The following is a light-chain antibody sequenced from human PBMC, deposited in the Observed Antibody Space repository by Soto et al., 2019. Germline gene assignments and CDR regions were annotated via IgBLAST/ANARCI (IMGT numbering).Light chain of an antibody. J-gene: IGLJ1*01. Sequence: ALAQPASVSGSPGQSITISCTGTGSDIAGYNYVSWCQQHPGKASKLRMYQVTIRPSGVANRFSGAKSGNTASLTISGLQAEDEAEYYCSSFTSTTSLDVFGTGTTVTVL. CDR1: GSDIAGYNY. CDR3: SSFTSTTSLDV. CDR2: QVT. V-gene: IGLV2-14*01.